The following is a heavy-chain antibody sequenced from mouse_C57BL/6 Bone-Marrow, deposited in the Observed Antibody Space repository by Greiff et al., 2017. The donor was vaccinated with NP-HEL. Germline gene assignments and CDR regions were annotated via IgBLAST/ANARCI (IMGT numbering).Heavy chain of an antibody. D-gene: IGHD1-1*01. J-gene: IGHJ4*01. V-gene: IGHV1-81*01. CDR3: ARRLTTVVARYHAMDY. CDR2: IYPRSGNT. CDR1: GYTFTSYG. Sequence: QVQLQQSGAELARPGASVKLSCKASGYTFTSYGISWVKQRTGQGLEWIGEIYPRSGNTYYNEKFKGKATLTADKSSSTAYMELRSLTSEDSAVYFCARRLTTVVARYHAMDYWGQGTSVTVSS.